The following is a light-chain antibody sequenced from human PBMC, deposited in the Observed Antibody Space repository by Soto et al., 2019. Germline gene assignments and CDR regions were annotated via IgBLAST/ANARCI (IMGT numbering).Light chain of an antibody. J-gene: IGKJ2*01. CDR2: GAS. Sequence: EIVLTQSPGTLSLSPGERATLSCRASQSVSSDYLAWYQQKPGQAPRLLLYGASNRAAGIPDRFSGGGSGTDFPLTISRLEPEDFAVYSCQQYGSSPYTFGQGTKLEI. V-gene: IGKV3-20*01. CDR1: QSVSSDY. CDR3: QQYGSSPYT.